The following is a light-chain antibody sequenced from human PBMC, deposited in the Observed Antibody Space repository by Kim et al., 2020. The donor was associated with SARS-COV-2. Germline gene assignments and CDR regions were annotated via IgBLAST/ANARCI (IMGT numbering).Light chain of an antibody. CDR3: QVWDSSSDHPV. CDR1: NIGSKS. V-gene: IGLV3-21*04. CDR2: YDS. J-gene: IGLJ3*02. Sequence: SYELTQPPSVSVAPGKTARITCGGNNIGSKSVHLYQQKPGQAPVLVIYYDSDRPSGIPERFSGSNSGNTATLTISRVEAGDEADYYCQVWDSSSDHPVFGGGTQLTVL.